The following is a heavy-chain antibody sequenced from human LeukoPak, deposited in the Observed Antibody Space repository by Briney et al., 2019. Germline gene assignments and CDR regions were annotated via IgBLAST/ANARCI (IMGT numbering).Heavy chain of an antibody. V-gene: IGHV3-21*01. J-gene: IGHJ4*02. CDR3: ARDRPPGGLGAFDY. CDR2: ISDSSSHI. CDR1: GFTFSSYS. Sequence: PGGSLRLSCAASGFTFSSYSTNWVRQAPGKGLEWVSCISDSSSHIYHADSVKGRFTTSRDNAKNSVFLLMNSLRAEDTAVYYCARDRPPGGLGAFDYWGQGTLVTVSS. D-gene: IGHD3-10*01.